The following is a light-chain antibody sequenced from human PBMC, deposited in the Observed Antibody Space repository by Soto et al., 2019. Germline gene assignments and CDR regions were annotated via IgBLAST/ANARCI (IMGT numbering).Light chain of an antibody. V-gene: IGKV3-20*01. CDR3: QQYGSSLYT. J-gene: IGKJ2*01. Sequence: EIVLTRSPGTLSLSPGERATLSCRASQSVSSNYLAWYQQKPGQAPRLLISGASSRATGIPDRFSGSGSGTDFTLTISRLEPEDFAVYYCQQYGSSLYTFGQGTKLEIK. CDR1: QSVSSNY. CDR2: GAS.